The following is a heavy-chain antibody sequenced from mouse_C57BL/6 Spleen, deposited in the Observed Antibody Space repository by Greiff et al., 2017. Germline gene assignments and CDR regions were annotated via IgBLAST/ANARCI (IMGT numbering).Heavy chain of an antibody. D-gene: IGHD1-1*01. CDR2: IHPSDSDT. CDR1: GYTFTSYW. CDR3: ARYYCGSSYSYYFDY. Sequence: VQLQQSGAELVKPGASVKVSCKASGYTFTSYWMHWVKQRPGQGLEWIGRIHPSDSDTNYNQKFKGKATLTVDNSSSTAYMQLSSLTSEDSAVYYCARYYCGSSYSYYFDYWGQGTTLTVSS. J-gene: IGHJ2*01. V-gene: IGHV1-74*01.